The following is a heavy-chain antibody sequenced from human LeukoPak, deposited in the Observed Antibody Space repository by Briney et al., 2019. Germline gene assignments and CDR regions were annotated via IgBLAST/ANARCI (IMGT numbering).Heavy chain of an antibody. J-gene: IGHJ6*02. CDR1: GGTFSSCA. CDR3: ARERSLYSSSPGGVYYYYGMDV. D-gene: IGHD6-13*01. CDR2: IIPIFGTA. V-gene: IGHV1-69*13. Sequence: ASVKVSCKASGGTFSSCAISWVRQAPGQGLEWMGGIIPIFGTANYAQKFQGRVTITADESTSTAYMELSSLRSEDTAVYYCARERSLYSSSPGGVYYYYGMDVWGQGTTVTVSS.